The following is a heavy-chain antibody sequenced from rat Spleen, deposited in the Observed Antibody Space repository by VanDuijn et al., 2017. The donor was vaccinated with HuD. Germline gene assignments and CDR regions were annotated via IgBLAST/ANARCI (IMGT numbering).Heavy chain of an antibody. D-gene: IGHD1-5*01. CDR2: ISTGGGNT. V-gene: IGHV5-25*01. CDR3: ARHRDNYGVMDA. CDR1: GFTYSNYV. J-gene: IGHJ4*01. Sequence: EVQLVESGGGLVQPGRSLKLSCAASGFTYSNYVMAWVRQAPTKGLEWVASISTGGGNTYYRDSVKGRFTISRDNAKSTLYLQMDSLRSEDTATYYCARHRDNYGVMDAWGQGASVTVSS.